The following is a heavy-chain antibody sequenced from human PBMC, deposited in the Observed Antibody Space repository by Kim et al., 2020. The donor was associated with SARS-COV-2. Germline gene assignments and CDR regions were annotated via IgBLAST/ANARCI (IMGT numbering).Heavy chain of an antibody. V-gene: IGHV1-18*01. CDR3: ARVGGVAVAGVDY. J-gene: IGHJ4*02. D-gene: IGHD6-19*01. Sequence: YAQKLQGRVTMTTDTATSTAYMELRSLRSDDTAVYYCARVGGVAVAGVDYWGQGTLVTVSS.